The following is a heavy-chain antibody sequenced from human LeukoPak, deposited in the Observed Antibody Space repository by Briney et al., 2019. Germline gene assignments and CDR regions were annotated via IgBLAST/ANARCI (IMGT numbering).Heavy chain of an antibody. J-gene: IGHJ4*02. D-gene: IGHD6-19*01. CDR3: ARASREYSSGWYRVDYFDY. Sequence: ASVKVSCKASGYTFTGYYMHWVRQAPGQGLEWMGWINPNSGGTNYAQKFQGRVTMTRDTSISTAYMELSRLRSDDTAVYYCARASREYSSGWYRVDYFDYWGQGTLVTVSP. CDR1: GYTFTGYY. V-gene: IGHV1-2*02. CDR2: INPNSGGT.